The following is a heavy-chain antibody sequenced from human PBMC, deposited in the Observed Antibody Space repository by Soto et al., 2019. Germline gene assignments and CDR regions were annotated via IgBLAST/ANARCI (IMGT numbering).Heavy chain of an antibody. CDR3: VHKPTVMVAATSTWFDH. D-gene: IGHD2-15*01. CDR2: IHWDGDQ. V-gene: IGHV2-5*02. CDR1: GFSLDTDGVG. J-gene: IGHJ5*02. Sequence: SGPTLVNPTQTLTLTCAFSGFSLDTDGVGVGWIRQPPGKALEWLALIHWDGDQRYNPSLKNRLTITKDTSNNQVVLTMTNMDPVDTATYFCVHKPTVMVAATSTWFDHWGQGTLVTVSS.